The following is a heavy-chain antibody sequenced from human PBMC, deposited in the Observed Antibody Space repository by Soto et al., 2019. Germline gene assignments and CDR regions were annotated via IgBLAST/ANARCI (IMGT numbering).Heavy chain of an antibody. V-gene: IGHV2-26*01. J-gene: IGHJ5*02. CDR3: ALIKDCSRTDCYLASFDP. CDR1: GISLRNGRLG. D-gene: IGHD2-2*01. Sequence: QVTLKESGPVMVKPTETLTLTCTVSGISLRNGRLGVSWIRQSPGKALEWLAHIFSNDDKSYSTSLKSRLTISKDTSKSQVVLTMTNVDPVDSATYFCALIKDCSRTDCYLASFDPWGQGTLVTVSS. CDR2: IFSNDDK.